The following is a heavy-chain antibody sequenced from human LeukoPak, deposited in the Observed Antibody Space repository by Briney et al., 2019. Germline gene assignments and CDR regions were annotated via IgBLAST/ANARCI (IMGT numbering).Heavy chain of an antibody. J-gene: IGHJ6*03. D-gene: IGHD6-19*01. CDR2: MNPNSGNT. CDR3: ARDYSSGGPYYYYMDV. Sequence: ASVNVSCKASGYTFTSYDINWVRQATGQGLEWMGWMNPNSGNTGYAQKFQGRVTITRNTSISTAYMELSSLRSEDTAVYYCARDYSSGGPYYYYMDVWGKGTTVTVSS. V-gene: IGHV1-8*03. CDR1: GYTFTSYD.